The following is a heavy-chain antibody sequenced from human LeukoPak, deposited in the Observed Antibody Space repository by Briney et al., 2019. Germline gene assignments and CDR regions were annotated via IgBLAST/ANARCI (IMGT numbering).Heavy chain of an antibody. CDR2: IYYSGST. D-gene: IGHD6-13*01. V-gene: IGHV4-31*03. CDR1: GGSISSGGYY. Sequence: KTSQTLSLTCTVSGGSISSGGYYWTWIRQHPGKGLEWIGYIYYSGSTYYNPSLKSRLTMSVDTSKNQFSLKLSSVTAADTGVYYCARRRAEGGSNGHYNWFDPWGQGILVTVSS. CDR3: ARRRAEGGSNGHYNWFDP. J-gene: IGHJ5*02.